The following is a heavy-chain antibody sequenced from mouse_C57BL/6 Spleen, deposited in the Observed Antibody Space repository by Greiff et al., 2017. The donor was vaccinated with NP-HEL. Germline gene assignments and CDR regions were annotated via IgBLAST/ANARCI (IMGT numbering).Heavy chain of an antibody. CDR2: ISYDGSN. V-gene: IGHV3-6*01. D-gene: IGHD2-4*01. CDR3: ARDTNDYDGFAY. CDR1: GYSITSGYY. J-gene: IGHJ3*01. Sequence: EVKLMESGPGLVKPSQSLSLTCSVTGYSITSGYYWNWIRQFPGNNLEWMGYISYDGSNNYNPSLKNRISITRDTSKNQFFLKLNSVTTEDTATYYCARDTNDYDGFAYWGQGTLVTVSA.